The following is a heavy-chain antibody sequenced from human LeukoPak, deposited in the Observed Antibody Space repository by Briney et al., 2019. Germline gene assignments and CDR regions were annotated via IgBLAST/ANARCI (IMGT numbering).Heavy chain of an antibody. V-gene: IGHV3-20*04. CDR2: INWNGGST. J-gene: IGHJ4*02. CDR1: GFTFDDYG. Sequence: GGSLRLSCAASGFTFDDYGMSWVRQAPGKGLEWVSGINWNGGSTGYADSVKGRFTISRDNAKNSLYLQMNSLRAEDTAVYYCARDEATHFVVVPAALDYWGQGTLVTVSS. CDR3: ARDEATHFVVVPAALDY. D-gene: IGHD2-2*01.